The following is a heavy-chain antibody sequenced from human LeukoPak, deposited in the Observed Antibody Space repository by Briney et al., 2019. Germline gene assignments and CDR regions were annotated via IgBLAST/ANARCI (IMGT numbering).Heavy chain of an antibody. CDR2: INHSGST. J-gene: IGHJ2*01. D-gene: IGHD6-19*01. CDR1: GGSFSGYY. Sequence: PSETLSLTCAVYGGSFSGYYWSWIRQPPGKGLEWIGEINHSGSTNYNPSLKSRVTISVDTSKNQFSLRLSSVTAADTAVYYCARVLEGSSGQHWYFDLWGRGTVVTVSS. CDR3: ARVLEGSSGQHWYFDL. V-gene: IGHV4-34*01.